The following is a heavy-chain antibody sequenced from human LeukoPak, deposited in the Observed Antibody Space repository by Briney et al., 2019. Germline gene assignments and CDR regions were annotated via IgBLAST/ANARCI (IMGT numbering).Heavy chain of an antibody. D-gene: IGHD2-21*02. CDR1: GFTFSNAW. V-gene: IGHV3-15*01. Sequence: GGSLRLSCAASGFTFSNAWMSWVRQAPGMGLEWVGRIKSKTDGGTTDYAAPVKGRFTISRDDSKNTLYLQMNSLKTEDTAVYYCTTNCGGDCYIIDFDYWGQGTLVTVSS. J-gene: IGHJ4*02. CDR3: TTNCGGDCYIIDFDY. CDR2: IKSKTDGGTT.